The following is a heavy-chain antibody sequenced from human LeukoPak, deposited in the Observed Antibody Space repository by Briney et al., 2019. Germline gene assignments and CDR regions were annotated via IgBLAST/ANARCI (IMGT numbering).Heavy chain of an antibody. CDR1: GYTFTDNH. V-gene: IGHV1-2*02. CDR2: INPNSGVT. Sequence: ASVKVSCKASGYTFTDNHMFWIRQAPGQGPECMGWINPNSGVTNYAQKFQGRITMTRDTSISTAYMDLSRLTSDGTAIYFCARELGRNAFDIWGQGTVVTVSP. J-gene: IGHJ3*02. D-gene: IGHD7-27*01. CDR3: ARELGRNAFDI.